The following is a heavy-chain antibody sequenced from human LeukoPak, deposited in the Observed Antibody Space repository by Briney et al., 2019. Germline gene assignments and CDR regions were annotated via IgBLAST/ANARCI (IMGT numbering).Heavy chain of an antibody. CDR3: ARDGNYYGSGAGVIYYYYGMDV. V-gene: IGHV3-33*01. Sequence: GGSLRLSCAASGFTFSSYGMHWVRQAPGKGLEWVAVIWYDGSNKYYADSVKGRFTISRDNSKNTLYLQMNSLRAEDTAVYYCARDGNYYGSGAGVIYYYYGMDVWGQGTTVTVSS. D-gene: IGHD3-10*01. CDR1: GFTFSSYG. J-gene: IGHJ6*02. CDR2: IWYDGSNK.